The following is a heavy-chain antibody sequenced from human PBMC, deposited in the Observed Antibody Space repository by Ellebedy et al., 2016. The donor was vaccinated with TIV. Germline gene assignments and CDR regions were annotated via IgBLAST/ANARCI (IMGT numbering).Heavy chain of an antibody. CDR2: ISSSGSTI. CDR1: GFTFSDYY. J-gene: IGHJ6*02. D-gene: IGHD4-17*01. CDR3: ARLLYGDYMGGMDV. V-gene: IGHV3-11*01. Sequence: GESLKISXAASGFTFSDYYMSWIRQAPGKGLEWVSYISSSGSTIYYADSVKGRFTISRDNAKNSLYLQMNSLRAEDTAVYYCARLLYGDYMGGMDVWGQGTTVTVSS.